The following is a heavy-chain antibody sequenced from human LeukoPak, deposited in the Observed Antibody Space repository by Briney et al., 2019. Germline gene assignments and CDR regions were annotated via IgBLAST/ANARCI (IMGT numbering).Heavy chain of an antibody. Sequence: SETLSLTCTVSGGSISGYYWSWIRQPPGKGLEWIGYIYFSGSTNYNPSLKSRVTISVDTSRNQFSLQLSSVTAADTAVYYCARTSHPHGSSWLFDYWGQGTLVTVSS. D-gene: IGHD6-13*01. V-gene: IGHV4-59*01. CDR3: ARTSHPHGSSWLFDY. CDR2: IYFSGST. CDR1: GGSISGYY. J-gene: IGHJ4*02.